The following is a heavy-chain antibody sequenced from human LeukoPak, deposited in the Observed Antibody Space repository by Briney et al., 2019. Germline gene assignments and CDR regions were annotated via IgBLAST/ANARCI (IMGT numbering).Heavy chain of an antibody. D-gene: IGHD3-16*01. Sequence: PGGSLRLSCAASGFTFSDYLMSWVRQAPGKGLEWVANIKQDGSEISYVHSVKGRFTISRDNARNSLYLQMNSLRDEDTAVYSCAREKYVTGEFFQHWGQGTLVTVSS. J-gene: IGHJ1*01. CDR2: IKQDGSEI. V-gene: IGHV3-7*01. CDR1: GFTFSDYL. CDR3: AREKYVTGEFFQH.